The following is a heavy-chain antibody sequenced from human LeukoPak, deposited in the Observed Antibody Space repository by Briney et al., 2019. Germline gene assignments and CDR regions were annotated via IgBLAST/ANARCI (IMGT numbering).Heavy chain of an antibody. Sequence: GGSLRLSCAASGFTSSSYDRHWVRQATGKGLEWVSAIGTAGDTYYPGSVKGRFTISRENAKNSLYLQMNSLRAGDTAVYYCARGLSSGWSNWFDPWGQGTLVTVSS. CDR2: IGTAGDT. D-gene: IGHD6-19*01. CDR1: GFTSSSYD. CDR3: ARGLSSGWSNWFDP. J-gene: IGHJ5*02. V-gene: IGHV3-13*01.